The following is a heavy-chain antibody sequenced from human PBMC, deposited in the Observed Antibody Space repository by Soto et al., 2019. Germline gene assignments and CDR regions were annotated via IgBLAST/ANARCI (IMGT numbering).Heavy chain of an antibody. V-gene: IGHV1-2*02. CDR1: GYTFTGNY. J-gene: IGHJ4*02. CDR3: ATGYCSSIGCSHYFDF. D-gene: IGHD2-2*01. CDR2: INPTTGGT. Sequence: GASVKVSCKASGYTFTGNYMHWVRQAPGQGLEWMALINPTTGGTNYAQKFQGRVTMTWDTSISTAYMELTRLTSDDTAIYYCATGYCSSIGCSHYFDFWGQGTLVTVSS.